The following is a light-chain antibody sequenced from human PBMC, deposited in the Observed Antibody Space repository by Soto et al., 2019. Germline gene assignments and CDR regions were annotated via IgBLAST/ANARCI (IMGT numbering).Light chain of an antibody. Sequence: IVLPQSPATLSLSPGERATLSCRASQSVGGYLAWYQQRPGQAPRVLIYGASSRATGIPDRFSGSGSGTDFTLTISRLEPEDFAVYYCQQYGSSITFGQGTRLEI. V-gene: IGKV3-20*01. CDR3: QQYGSSIT. CDR2: GAS. J-gene: IGKJ5*01. CDR1: QSVGGY.